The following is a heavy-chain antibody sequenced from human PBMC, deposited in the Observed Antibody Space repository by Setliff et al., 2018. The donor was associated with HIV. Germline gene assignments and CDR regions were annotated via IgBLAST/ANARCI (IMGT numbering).Heavy chain of an antibody. CDR1: GYTFTGYY. V-gene: IGHV1-2*06. Sequence: ASVKVSCKASGYTFTGYYMHWVRQAPGQGLEWMGRINPNSGGTNYAQKSQGRVTMTRDTSISTAYMELSRLRSDDTAVYYCARDDYGDYTVFDIWGQGTMVTVSP. J-gene: IGHJ3*02. CDR2: INPNSGGT. CDR3: ARDDYGDYTVFDI. D-gene: IGHD4-17*01.